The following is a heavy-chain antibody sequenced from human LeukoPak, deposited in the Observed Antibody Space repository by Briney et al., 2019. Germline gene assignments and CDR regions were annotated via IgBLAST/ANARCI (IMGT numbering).Heavy chain of an antibody. D-gene: IGHD3-22*01. CDR2: ISAYFGNT. J-gene: IGHJ4*02. V-gene: IGHV1-18*01. CDR1: GYTFTSYG. CDR3: ARPYYDSSAPPYDY. Sequence: ASVTVSCKASGYTFTSYGISWVRQAPGQGLEWMGWISAYFGNTNYAQKLQGRVTMTTDTSTSTAYIELRSLRSDDTAVYYCARPYYDSSAPPYDYWGQGTLVTVSS.